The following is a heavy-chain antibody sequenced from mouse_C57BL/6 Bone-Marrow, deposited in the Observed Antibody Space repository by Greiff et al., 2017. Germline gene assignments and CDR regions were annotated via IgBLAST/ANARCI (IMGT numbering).Heavy chain of an antibody. CDR3: ARRGVAPFDD. Sequence: EVQLVESGGDLVKPGGSLKLSCAASGFTFSSYGMSWVRQTPDKRLEWVATISSGGSYTYYPDSVKGRFTISRDNAKNTLYLQMSSLKSEDTAMYYCARRGVAPFDDWGQGTTLTVSS. CDR1: GFTFSSYG. CDR2: ISSGGSYT. V-gene: IGHV5-6*01. J-gene: IGHJ2*01. D-gene: IGHD1-1*02.